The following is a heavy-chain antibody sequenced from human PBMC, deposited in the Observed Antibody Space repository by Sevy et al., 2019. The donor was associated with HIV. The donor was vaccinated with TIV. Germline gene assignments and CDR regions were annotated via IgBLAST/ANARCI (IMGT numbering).Heavy chain of an antibody. Sequence: GGCLRLSCAASGFTFRNYAMHWVRQAPGKGLEWVSAIGGSDRSTYYAVSVKGRFIISRDNSKNTLYLQMNSLRAEDTAVYYCAKDLILVVGDAFDIWGHGTLVTVSS. D-gene: IGHD3-22*01. CDR3: AKDLILVVGDAFDI. CDR2: IGGSDRST. V-gene: IGHV3-23*01. J-gene: IGHJ3*02. CDR1: GFTFRNYA.